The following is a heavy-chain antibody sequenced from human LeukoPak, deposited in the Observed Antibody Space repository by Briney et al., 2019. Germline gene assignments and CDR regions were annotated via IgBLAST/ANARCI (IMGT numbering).Heavy chain of an antibody. CDR1: GYTLTELS. J-gene: IGHJ4*02. D-gene: IGHD3-22*01. CDR2: SDPEDGET. CDR3: ATASYYYDSSGYFDY. V-gene: IGHV1-24*01. Sequence: ASVKVSCKVSGYTLTELSMHWVRQAPGKGLEWMGGSDPEDGETIYAQKFQGRVTMTEDTSTDTAYMELSSLRSEDTAVYYCATASYYYDSSGYFDYWGQGTLVTVSS.